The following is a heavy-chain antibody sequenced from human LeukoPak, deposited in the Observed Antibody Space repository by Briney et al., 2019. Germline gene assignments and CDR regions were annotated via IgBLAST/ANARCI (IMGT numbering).Heavy chain of an antibody. J-gene: IGHJ4*02. V-gene: IGHV4-4*07. CDR3: ARGGTWPTKFDY. CDR2: IYTSGST. CDR1: GGSISSYY. D-gene: IGHD3-16*01. Sequence: PSETLSVICTVSGGSISSYYWSWIRQPAGKGLERIGRIYTSGSTNYNPSLKSRVTMSVDTSKNQFSLKLSSVTAADTAVYYCARGGTWPTKFDYWDQGTLVTVSS.